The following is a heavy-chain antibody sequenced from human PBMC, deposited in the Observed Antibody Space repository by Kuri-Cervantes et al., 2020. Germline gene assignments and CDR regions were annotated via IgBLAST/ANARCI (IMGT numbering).Heavy chain of an antibody. CDR3: ARAETTVTTLFDY. J-gene: IGHJ4*02. D-gene: IGHD4-17*01. Sequence: GSLRLSCTISGGSIGSYYWAWIRQPAGKGLEWIGRIYASGSTKYNPSLKSRVTMSIDKSKNEFSLKLSSVTAADTAVYYCARAETTVTTLFDYWGQGTLVTVSS. CDR1: GGSIGSYY. V-gene: IGHV4-4*07. CDR2: IYASGST.